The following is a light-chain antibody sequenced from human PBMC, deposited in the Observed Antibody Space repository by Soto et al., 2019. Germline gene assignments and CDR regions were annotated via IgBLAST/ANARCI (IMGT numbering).Light chain of an antibody. V-gene: IGKV2-30*01. CDR2: KVS. J-gene: IGKJ1*01. Sequence: DVVMTQSPLSLPVTPGQPASISCRSSQSLVYSDGNTYLSWFHQRPGQSPRRLIYKVSNRDSGVPDRFSGSGSGTEFTLTISRLEPEDSAVYYCHQYGTSPTFGPGTKVDIK. CDR1: QSLVYSDGNTY. CDR3: HQYGTSPT.